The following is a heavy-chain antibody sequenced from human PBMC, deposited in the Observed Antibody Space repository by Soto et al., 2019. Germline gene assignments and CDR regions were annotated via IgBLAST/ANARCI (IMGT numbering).Heavy chain of an antibody. CDR3: ARGIEAAAENWFDP. Sequence: ASVKVSCKASGYTFTSYDINWVRQATGQGLEWMGWMNPNSGNTGYAQKFQGRVTMTRNTSISTAYMELSSLRSEDTAVYYCARGIEAAAENWFDPWGQGTLVTVSS. V-gene: IGHV1-8*01. J-gene: IGHJ5*02. CDR1: GYTFTSYD. D-gene: IGHD6-13*01. CDR2: MNPNSGNT.